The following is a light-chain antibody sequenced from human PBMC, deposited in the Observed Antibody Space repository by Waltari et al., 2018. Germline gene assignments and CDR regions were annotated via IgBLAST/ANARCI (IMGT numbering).Light chain of an antibody. J-gene: IGLJ3*02. CDR3: ASWDNGRHWV. V-gene: IGLV1-44*01. CDR2: GNT. CDR1: ISNIATSY. Sequence: QSVLTQPPSASGAPGQRVTIPCSGGISNIATSYVNWYQQRPGAAPKLLIYGNTQRPSGVPDRFSGSRSGTSASLAISGLQPEDEADYYCASWDNGRHWVFGGGTTLTVL.